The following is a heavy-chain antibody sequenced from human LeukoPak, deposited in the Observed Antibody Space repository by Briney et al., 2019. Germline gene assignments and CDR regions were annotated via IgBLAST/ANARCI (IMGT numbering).Heavy chain of an antibody. Sequence: SSETLSLTCTVSGGSIINYYWSWLRQSAGTGLEWVGRIYITGSTNYNPSLQSRLSMSVDTSKNQFSLRLTSVSAADTAVYYCARLKYYDSTGYSPGYYMDVWGKGITVTVSS. CDR1: GGSIINYY. CDR3: ARLKYYDSTGYSPGYYMDV. CDR2: IYITGST. J-gene: IGHJ6*03. D-gene: IGHD3-22*01. V-gene: IGHV4-4*07.